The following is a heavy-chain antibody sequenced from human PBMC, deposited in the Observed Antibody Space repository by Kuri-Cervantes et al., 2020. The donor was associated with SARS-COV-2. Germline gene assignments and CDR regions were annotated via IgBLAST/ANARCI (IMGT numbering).Heavy chain of an antibody. CDR1: GFTFSSYG. CDR2: IWYDGSNK. V-gene: IGHV3-33*01. CDR3: ARDGDFWSGYYKNWFDP. D-gene: IGHD3-3*01. Sequence: GESLKISCAASGFTFSSYGMHWVRQAPGKGLEWVAVIWYDGSNKYYADSVKGRFTISRGNSKNTLYLQMNSLRAEDTAVYYCARDGDFWSGYYKNWFDPWGQGTLVTVSS. J-gene: IGHJ5*02.